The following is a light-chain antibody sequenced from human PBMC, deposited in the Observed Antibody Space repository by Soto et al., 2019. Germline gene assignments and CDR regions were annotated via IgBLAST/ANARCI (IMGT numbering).Light chain of an antibody. Sequence: AIQMTQSPSSLSASVGDRVTITCRASQGVGNDFSWYQQKPGQAPKLLIYSGSTLYSGVPSRFSGSASGTDFILTISSLQPEDFATYYCLQEYISPFTFGQGIKLEI. CDR2: SGS. J-gene: IGKJ2*01. CDR1: QGVGND. CDR3: LQEYISPFT. V-gene: IGKV1-6*02.